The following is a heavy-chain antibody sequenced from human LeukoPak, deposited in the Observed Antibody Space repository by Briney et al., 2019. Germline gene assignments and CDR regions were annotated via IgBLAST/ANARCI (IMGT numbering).Heavy chain of an antibody. D-gene: IGHD5-18*01. CDR1: GGSISSYY. Sequence: PSETLSLTCTVSGGSISSYYWSWIRQPAVRGLEWIGRIYTSGSTNYNPSLKSRVTMSVDTSKNQFSLKLSSVTAADTAVYYCARDEGYSYGYGNWFDPWGQGTLVTVSS. CDR3: ARDEGYSYGYGNWFDP. V-gene: IGHV4-4*07. CDR2: IYTSGST. J-gene: IGHJ5*02.